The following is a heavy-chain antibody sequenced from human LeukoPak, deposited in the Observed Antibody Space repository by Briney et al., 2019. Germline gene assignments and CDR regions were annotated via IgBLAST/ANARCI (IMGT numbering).Heavy chain of an antibody. CDR2: ISYSGST. CDR3: ARVGEFVVVTASTHSYYMDV. Sequence: PSETLSLTCTVSGGSISSYYWSWIRQPPGKGLEWIGYISYSGSTNYNPSLKSRVTISVDTSKNQFSLKLSSVTAADTAVYYCARVGEFVVVTASTHSYYMDVWGKGTTVTVSS. J-gene: IGHJ6*03. D-gene: IGHD2-21*02. V-gene: IGHV4-59*12. CDR1: GGSISSYY.